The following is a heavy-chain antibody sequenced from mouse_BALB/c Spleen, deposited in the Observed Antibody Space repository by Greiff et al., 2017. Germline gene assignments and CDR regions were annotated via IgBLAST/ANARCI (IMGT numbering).Heavy chain of an antibody. Sequence: VKLVESGPGLVAPSQSLSITCTVSGFSLTGYGVNWVRQPPGKGLEWLGMIWGDGSTDYNSALKSRLSISKDNSKSQVFLKMNSLQTDDTARYYCAREREYGNYVGAMDYWGQGTSVTVSS. CDR2: IWGDGST. D-gene: IGHD2-1*01. CDR1: GFSLTGYG. CDR3: AREREYGNYVGAMDY. V-gene: IGHV2-6-7*01. J-gene: IGHJ4*01.